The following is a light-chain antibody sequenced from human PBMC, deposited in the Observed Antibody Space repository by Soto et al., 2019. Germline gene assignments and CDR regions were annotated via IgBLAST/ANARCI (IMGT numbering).Light chain of an antibody. CDR1: SSNIGGGYD. V-gene: IGLV1-40*01. J-gene: IGLJ2*01. CDR2: GNS. CDR3: QSYDSSLSGSGVV. Sequence: QSVLTQPPSVSGAPGQRVTISCTGSSSNIGGGYDVHWYQQLPGTAPKLLIYGNSNRPSGVSDRFYGSKSGTSASLAITGLRAEDEADYCCQSYDSSLSGSGVVFGGGTKLTVL.